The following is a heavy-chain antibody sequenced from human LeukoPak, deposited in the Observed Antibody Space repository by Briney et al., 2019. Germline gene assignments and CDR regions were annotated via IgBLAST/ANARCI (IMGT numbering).Heavy chain of an antibody. Sequence: PSETLSLTCAVSGYSISGGYYWGWIRQPPGKGLEWIGSIYHSGSTYYNPSLKSRVTISVDTSKNQFSLKLSSVTAADTAVYYCARANYYDSSGYSYWGQGTLVTVSS. CDR1: GYSISGGYY. D-gene: IGHD3-22*01. CDR3: ARANYYDSSGYSY. V-gene: IGHV4-38-2*01. J-gene: IGHJ4*02. CDR2: IYHSGST.